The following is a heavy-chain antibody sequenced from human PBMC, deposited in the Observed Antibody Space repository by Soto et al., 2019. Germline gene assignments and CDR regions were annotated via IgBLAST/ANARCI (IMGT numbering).Heavy chain of an antibody. D-gene: IGHD3-10*01. CDR1: GGSINSYW. V-gene: IGHV4-4*07. CDR2: VYSSGTT. CDR3: ARDIGSYAYGEGY. Sequence: SETLSLTCSVSGGSINSYWWSWIRQSAGKGLEWIGRVYSSGTTDYNPSLNSRATLSVETSKNQFSLKLSSVTAADTAVYYCARDIGSYAYGEGYWGQGIQVTVSS. J-gene: IGHJ4*02.